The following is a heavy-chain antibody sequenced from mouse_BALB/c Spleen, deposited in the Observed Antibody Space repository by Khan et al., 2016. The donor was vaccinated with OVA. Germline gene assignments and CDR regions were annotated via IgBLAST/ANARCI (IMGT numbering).Heavy chain of an antibody. CDR1: GYTFTDYN. V-gene: IGHV1S29*02. D-gene: IGHD2-4*01. CDR3: ARSRGPCYDYYSDY. J-gene: IGHJ2*01. CDR2: IYPYNGGT. Sequence: VQLQQSGPELVKPGASVKISCKASGYTFTDYNMHWVKQSHGKSLEWIGYIYPYNGGTGYDQKFKSKATLTVDNSSSSAYMELRSLTSEDSAVYYCARSRGPCYDYYSDYWCQGTTLTVSS.